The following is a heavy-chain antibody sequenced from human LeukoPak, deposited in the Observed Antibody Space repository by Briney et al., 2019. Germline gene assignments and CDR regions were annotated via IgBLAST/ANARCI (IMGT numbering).Heavy chain of an antibody. V-gene: IGHV4-59*01. CDR3: ASYSSGYYYGY. CDR1: GGSISSYY. D-gene: IGHD3-22*01. CDR2: IYYSGST. Sequence: PSETLSLTCTVSGGSISSYYWSWIRPPPGKGLEWIGYIYYSGSTNYNPSLKSRVTISVDTSKNQFSLKLSSVTAADTAVYYCASYSSGYYYGYWGQGTLVTVSS. J-gene: IGHJ4*02.